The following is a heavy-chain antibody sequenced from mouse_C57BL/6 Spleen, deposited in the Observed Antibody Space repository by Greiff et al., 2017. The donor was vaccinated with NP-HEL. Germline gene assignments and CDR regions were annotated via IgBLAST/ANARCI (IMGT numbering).Heavy chain of an antibody. CDR1: GFTFSSYA. CDR3: ARGDYGSSGYFDY. D-gene: IGHD1-1*01. Sequence: EVQLVESGGGLVKPGGSLKLSCAASGFTFSSYAMSWVRQTPEKRLEWVATISDGGSYTYYPDNVKGRFTISRDNAKNNLYLQMSQLKSEDTAMYYCARGDYGSSGYFDYWGQGTTLTVSS. CDR2: ISDGGSYT. J-gene: IGHJ2*01. V-gene: IGHV5-4*01.